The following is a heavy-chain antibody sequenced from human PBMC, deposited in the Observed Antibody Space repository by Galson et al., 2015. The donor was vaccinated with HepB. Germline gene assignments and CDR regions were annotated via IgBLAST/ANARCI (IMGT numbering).Heavy chain of an antibody. CDR2: ISSSSSYI. J-gene: IGHJ4*02. CDR1: GFTFSSYS. CDR3: ARFFPGLVGATWGGVFDY. Sequence: SLRLSCAASGFTFSSYSMNWVRQAPGKGLEWVSSISSSSSYIYYADSVKGRFTISRDNAKNSLYLQMNSLRAEDTAVYYCARFFPGLVGATWGGVFDYWGQGTLVTVSS. D-gene: IGHD1-26*01. V-gene: IGHV3-21*01.